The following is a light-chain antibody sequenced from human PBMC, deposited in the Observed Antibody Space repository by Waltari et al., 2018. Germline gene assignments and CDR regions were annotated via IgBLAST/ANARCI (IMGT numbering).Light chain of an antibody. Sequence: QSVLTQPPSVSAAPGQKVTISCSGSSSNIGNNGVYWYVQVPGTAPKGLIYETTYRPSGIPYRFSAAKSGASATLVITGLQTGDEAHYYCVGWDASLSGYVFGTGTKVTVL. CDR2: ETT. CDR3: VGWDASLSGYV. V-gene: IGLV1-51*02. J-gene: IGLJ1*01. CDR1: SSNIGNNG.